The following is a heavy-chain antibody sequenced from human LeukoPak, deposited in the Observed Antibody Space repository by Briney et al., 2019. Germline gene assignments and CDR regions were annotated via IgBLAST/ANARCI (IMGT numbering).Heavy chain of an antibody. CDR2: ISYDGSNK. CDR1: GFTFSSYG. D-gene: IGHD2-15*01. V-gene: IGHV3-30*18. Sequence: GRSLRLSCAASGFTFSSYGIHWVRQAPGKGLEWVAVISYDGSNKYYADSVKGRFTISRDNSKNTLYLQMNSLRAEDTAVYYCAKDLGRYCSGGSCYGLDYWGQGTLVTVSS. CDR3: AKDLGRYCSGGSCYGLDY. J-gene: IGHJ4*02.